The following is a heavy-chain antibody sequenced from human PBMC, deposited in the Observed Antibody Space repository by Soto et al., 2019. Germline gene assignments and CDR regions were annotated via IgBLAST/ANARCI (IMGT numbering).Heavy chain of an antibody. Sequence: SETLSLTCTVSGGSISIYYWSWIRQPPGKGLEWIGYIYYSGSTNYNPSLKSRVTISVDTSKNQFSLKLSSVTAADTAVYYCARDRGAVAGLYNYYYYYGMDVWGQGTTVTVSS. J-gene: IGHJ6*02. D-gene: IGHD6-19*01. CDR2: IYYSGST. CDR3: ARDRGAVAGLYNYYYYYGMDV. CDR1: GGSISIYY. V-gene: IGHV4-59*01.